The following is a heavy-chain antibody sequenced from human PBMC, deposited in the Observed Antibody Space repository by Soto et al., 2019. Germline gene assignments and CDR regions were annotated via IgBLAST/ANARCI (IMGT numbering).Heavy chain of an antibody. D-gene: IGHD5-18*01. CDR3: ARDRYSYGYRDLDY. J-gene: IGHJ4*02. CDR1: GGSISSSNW. CDR2: IYHSGST. V-gene: IGHV4-4*02. Sequence: SETLSLTCAVSGGSISSSNWWSWVRQPPGKGLEWIGEIYHSGSTNYNPPLKSRVTISVDKSKNQFSLKLSSVTAADTAVYYCARDRYSYGYRDLDYWGQGTLVTVPS.